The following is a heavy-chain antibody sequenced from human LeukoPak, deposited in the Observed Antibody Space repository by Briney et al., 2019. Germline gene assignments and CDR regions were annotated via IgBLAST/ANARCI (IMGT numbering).Heavy chain of an antibody. CDR3: AKDDLPNSGWYGYFDY. CDR1: GFTFSSYG. CDR2: ISYDGSNK. D-gene: IGHD6-13*01. Sequence: GGSLRLSCAASGFTFSSYGMHWVRQAPGKGLEWVAVISYDGSNKYYADSVKGRFTISRDNSKNTLYLQMNSLRAEDTAVYYCAKDDLPNSGWYGYFDYWGQGTLVTVSS. J-gene: IGHJ4*02. V-gene: IGHV3-30*18.